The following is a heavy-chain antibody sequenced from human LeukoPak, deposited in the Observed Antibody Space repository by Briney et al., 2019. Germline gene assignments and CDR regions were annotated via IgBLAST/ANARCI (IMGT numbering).Heavy chain of an antibody. J-gene: IGHJ5*02. D-gene: IGHD3-10*01. V-gene: IGHV4-59*08. CDR3: ARHPQEFRSDWFDP. CDR1: GASISDFY. Sequence: PSETLSLTCTVSGASISDFYWSWIRQSPEKGLEWLGYIFHTGSTNYNPSVKSRVTISMDTSKNQFSLRLNSVTAADTAAYYCARHPQEFRSDWFDPWGQGTLVTVSS. CDR2: IFHTGST.